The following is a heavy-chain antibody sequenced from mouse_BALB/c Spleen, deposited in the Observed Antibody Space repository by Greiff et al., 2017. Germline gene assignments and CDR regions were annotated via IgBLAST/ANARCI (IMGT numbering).Heavy chain of an antibody. D-gene: IGHD2-10*01. V-gene: IGHV6-6*02. CDR2: IRLKSNNYAT. CDR3: TRFLLGAMDY. CDR1: GFTFSNYW. Sequence: EEMLVESGGGLVQPGGSMKLSCVASGFTFSNYWMNWVRQSPEKGLEWVAEIRLKSNNYATHYAESVKGRFTISRDDSKSSVYLQMNNLRAEDTGIYYCTRFLLGAMDYWGQGTSVTVSS. J-gene: IGHJ4*01.